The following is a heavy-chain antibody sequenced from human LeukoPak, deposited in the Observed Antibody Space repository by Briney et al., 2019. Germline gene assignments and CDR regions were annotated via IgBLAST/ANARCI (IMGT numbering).Heavy chain of an antibody. Sequence: SETLSLTCTVSGGSISSSSYYWGWIRQPPGKGLEWIGSIYYSGSTYYNPSLKSRVTISVDTSKNQFSLKLSSVTAADTAVYYCARALSGSYGYDYWGQGTLVTVSS. J-gene: IGHJ4*02. D-gene: IGHD1-26*01. CDR3: ARALSGSYGYDY. CDR2: IYYSGST. V-gene: IGHV4-39*07. CDR1: GGSISSSSYY.